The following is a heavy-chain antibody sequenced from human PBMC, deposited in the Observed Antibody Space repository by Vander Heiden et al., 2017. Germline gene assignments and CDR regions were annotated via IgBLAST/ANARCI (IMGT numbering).Heavy chain of an antibody. CDR1: GFSLSTSGVG. J-gene: IGHJ5*02. V-gene: IGHV2-5*01. D-gene: IGHD3-22*01. CDR2: IYWNDDK. Sequence: QITLKESGPTLVKPTQTLTLTCTFSGFSLSTSGVGVGWIRQPPGKALEWLALIYWNDDKRYSPSLKSRLTITKDTSKNQVVLTMTNMDPVDTATYYCASVVITTNWFDPWGQGTLVTVSS. CDR3: ASVVITTNWFDP.